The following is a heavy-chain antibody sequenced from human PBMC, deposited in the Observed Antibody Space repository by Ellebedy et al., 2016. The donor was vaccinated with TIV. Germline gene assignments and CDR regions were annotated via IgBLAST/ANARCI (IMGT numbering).Heavy chain of an antibody. D-gene: IGHD5-24*01. J-gene: IGHJ4*02. V-gene: IGHV1-46*01. CDR1: GYTFTSYY. CDR2: INPSGGST. CDR3: ARGGWLHHFDY. Sequence: ASVKVSXXASGYTFTSYYMHWVRQAPGQGLEWMGIINPSGGSTSYAQKFQGRVTMTRDTSTSTVYMELSSLRSEDTAVYYCARGGWLHHFDYWGQGTLVTVSS.